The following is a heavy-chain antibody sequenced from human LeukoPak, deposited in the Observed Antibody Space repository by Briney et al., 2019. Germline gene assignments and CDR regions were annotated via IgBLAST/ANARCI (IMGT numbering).Heavy chain of an antibody. CDR2: INPNSGGT. D-gene: IGHD1-1*01. CDR3: ARQNEFDN. V-gene: IGHV1-2*02. Sequence: ASVKVSCQASGYTFTDYYMHWVRQAPGQGLEWMGWINPNSGGTNYAQKFQGRVTMTRDTSVTTAYMELNRLRSDDTAIYYCARQNEFDNWGHGTLVTVSS. J-gene: IGHJ4*01. CDR1: GYTFTDYY.